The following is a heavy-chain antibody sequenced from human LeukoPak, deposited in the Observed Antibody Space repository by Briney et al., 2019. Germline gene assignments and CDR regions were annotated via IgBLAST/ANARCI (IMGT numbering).Heavy chain of an antibody. D-gene: IGHD2-2*02. V-gene: IGHV4-39*07. CDR3: AREVCSSTTCYRRWFDP. J-gene: IGHJ5*02. CDR2: IYYSGST. CDR1: GGSISSSSYY. Sequence: PSETLSLTCTVSGGSISSSSYYWGWIRQPPGKGLEWIGSIYYSGSTYYNPSLKSRVTISIDTSKNQFSLKLNSVTAADTAVYYCAREVCSSTTCYRRWFDPWGQGTLVTVSS.